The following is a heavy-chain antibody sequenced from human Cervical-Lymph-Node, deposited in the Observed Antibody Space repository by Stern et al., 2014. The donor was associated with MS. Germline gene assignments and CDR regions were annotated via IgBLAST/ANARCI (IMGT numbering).Heavy chain of an antibody. V-gene: IGHV3-30*18. J-gene: IGHJ6*02. CDR3: AKDLGGSYYHYYYGMDV. CDR2: LSYDGSNQ. Sequence: DQLVESGGGVVQPGRSLRLSCAASGFTFSSYGMHWVRQAPGKGLEWVAVLSYDGSNQYYADSVKGRFTISRDNSKNTLYLQMNSLRAEDTAVYYCAKDLGGSYYHYYYGMDVWGQGTTVTVSS. D-gene: IGHD1-26*01. CDR1: GFTFSSYG.